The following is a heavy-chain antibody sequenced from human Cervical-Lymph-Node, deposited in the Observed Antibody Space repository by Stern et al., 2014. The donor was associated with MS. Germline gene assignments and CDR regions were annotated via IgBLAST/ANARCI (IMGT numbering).Heavy chain of an antibody. J-gene: IGHJ4*02. Sequence: QLQLQESGPGLVKPSQTLSLTCTVSGGSISSGSYYWSWIRQPAGKGLEWIGRIYTSGSTNYNPSLKSRVTISVDTSKNQVSLKLSSVTAADTAVYYCARGGIYFDYWGQGTLVTVSS. CDR1: GGSISSGSYY. CDR3: ARGGIYFDY. D-gene: IGHD3-16*01. CDR2: IYTSGST. V-gene: IGHV4-61*02.